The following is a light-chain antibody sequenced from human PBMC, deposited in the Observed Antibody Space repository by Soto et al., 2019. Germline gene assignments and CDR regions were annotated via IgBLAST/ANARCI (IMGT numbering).Light chain of an antibody. Sequence: EIVLTQSAATLSLSPGERAALSCRASQSVSRFLAWYQQKPGQAPRLLIYGASNRATGIPTRFSGSGSGTDFTLTISSLEAEDFALYYCHQRSTWPLTFGGGTKVEIK. CDR1: QSVSRF. CDR2: GAS. J-gene: IGKJ4*01. CDR3: HQRSTWPLT. V-gene: IGKV3-11*01.